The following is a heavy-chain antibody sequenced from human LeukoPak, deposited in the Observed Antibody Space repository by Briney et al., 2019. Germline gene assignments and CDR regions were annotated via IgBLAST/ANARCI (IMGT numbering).Heavy chain of an antibody. CDR3: ARGTPYRTDY. J-gene: IGHJ4*02. Sequence: SETLSLTCTVSGVSISSYYWSWIRQPPGKGLEWIGYIYYSGSTNYNPSLRSRVTISVDTSKNQFSLKLSSVTAADTAVYYCARGTPYRTDYWGQGTLVTVSS. CDR2: IYYSGST. CDR1: GVSISSYY. V-gene: IGHV4-59*08. D-gene: IGHD4-11*01.